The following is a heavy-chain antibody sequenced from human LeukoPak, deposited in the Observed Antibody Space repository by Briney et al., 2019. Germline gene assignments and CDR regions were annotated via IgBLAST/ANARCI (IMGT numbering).Heavy chain of an antibody. J-gene: IGHJ4*02. D-gene: IGHD3-22*01. Sequence: PSETLSLICTVSGGSISNSRYYWGWIRQPPGKGLEWIGSIYYSGTTYHNPSLKSRLTISVDTTKNQFSVRLSSVTAADTAVYYCAGIYDTPRGFWGRGTLVTVSS. V-gene: IGHV4-39*01. CDR2: IYYSGTT. CDR1: GGSISNSRYY. CDR3: AGIYDTPRGF.